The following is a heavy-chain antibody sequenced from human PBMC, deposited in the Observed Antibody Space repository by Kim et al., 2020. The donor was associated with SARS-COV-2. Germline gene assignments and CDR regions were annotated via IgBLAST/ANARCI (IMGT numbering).Heavy chain of an antibody. CDR2: INHSGST. D-gene: IGHD6-13*01. J-gene: IGHJ2*01. CDR1: GGSFSGYY. Sequence: SETLSLTCAVYGGSFSGYYWSWIRQPPGKGLEWIGEINHSGSTNYNPSLKSRVTISVDTSKNQFSLKLSSVTAADTAVYYCARGLISRIAACYFDLWGRGTPVSVSS. V-gene: IGHV4-34*01. CDR3: ARGLISRIAACYFDL.